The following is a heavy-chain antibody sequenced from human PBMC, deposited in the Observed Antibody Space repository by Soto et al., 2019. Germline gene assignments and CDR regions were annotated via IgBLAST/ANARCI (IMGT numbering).Heavy chain of an antibody. J-gene: IGHJ4*02. Sequence: QVQLVQSGAEVKKPGSSVKVSCKASEGTFSSYAISWVRQAPAQGLEWMGGIIPIFGTANYAQKFQGRVTITADESTSTAYMELSRLCSEDTAVYYCARFYDGSGSYSPFGHYYFDYWGQGTLVTVSS. CDR1: EGTFSSYA. CDR2: IIPIFGTA. V-gene: IGHV1-69*01. D-gene: IGHD3-10*01. CDR3: ARFYDGSGSYSPFGHYYFDY.